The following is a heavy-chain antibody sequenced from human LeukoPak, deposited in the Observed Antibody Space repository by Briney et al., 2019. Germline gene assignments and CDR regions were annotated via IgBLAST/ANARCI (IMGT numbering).Heavy chain of an antibody. CDR1: GGSISGYF. CDR3: ARGARHYYDSSGYYPRGYYYYYMDV. D-gene: IGHD3-22*01. J-gene: IGHJ6*03. CDR2: VSDTGST. V-gene: IGHV4-59*12. Sequence: SETLSLTCTVSGGSISGYFWSWIRQPPGKGLEWIGYVSDTGSTNYNPSLKSRVTISVDTSKNQFSLKLSSVTAADTAVYYCARGARHYYDSSGYYPRGYYYYYMDVWGKGTTVTVSS.